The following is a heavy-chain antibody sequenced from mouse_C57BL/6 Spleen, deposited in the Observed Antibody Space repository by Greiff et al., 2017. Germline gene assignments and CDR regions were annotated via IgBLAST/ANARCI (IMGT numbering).Heavy chain of an antibody. CDR2: IRSKSNNYAT. D-gene: IGHD2-4*01. V-gene: IGHV10-1*01. Sequence: EVQLVESGGGLVQPKGSLTLSCAASGFSFNTYAMNWVRQAPGKGLEWVARIRSKSNNYATYYADSVKDRFTISRDDSESMLYLQMNNLKTEDTAMYYCVRDDYDWYFDVWGTGTTVTVSS. J-gene: IGHJ1*03. CDR3: VRDDYDWYFDV. CDR1: GFSFNTYA.